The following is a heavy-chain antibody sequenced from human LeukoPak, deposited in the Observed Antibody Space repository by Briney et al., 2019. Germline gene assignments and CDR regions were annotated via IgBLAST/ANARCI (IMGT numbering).Heavy chain of an antibody. CDR2: AYYRSKWYN. D-gene: IGHD5-24*01. Sequence: SQTLSLTCAISGDSVSSNSAAWNWIRQSPPRGLEWVGRAYYRSKWYNDYAVSVKSRITVNPDTSKNQFSLQLNSVTPEDTAVYYCAREVATISRYFDYWGQGTLVTVSS. CDR1: GDSVSSNSAA. CDR3: AREVATISRYFDY. V-gene: IGHV6-1*01. J-gene: IGHJ4*02.